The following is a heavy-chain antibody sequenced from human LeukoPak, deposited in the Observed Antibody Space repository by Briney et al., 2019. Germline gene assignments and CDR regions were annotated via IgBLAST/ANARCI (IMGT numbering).Heavy chain of an antibody. CDR1: GFTFDDYG. J-gene: IGHJ3*02. D-gene: IGHD3-22*01. CDR3: ARQNYYDSSGYYASDAFDI. V-gene: IGHV3-20*04. Sequence: PGGSLRLSCAASGFTFDDYGMGWVRQAPGKGLEWVSGINWNGGSTGYADSVKGRFTISRDNAKNSLYLQMNSPRAEDTAVYYCARQNYYDSSGYYASDAFDIWGQGTMVTVSS. CDR2: INWNGGST.